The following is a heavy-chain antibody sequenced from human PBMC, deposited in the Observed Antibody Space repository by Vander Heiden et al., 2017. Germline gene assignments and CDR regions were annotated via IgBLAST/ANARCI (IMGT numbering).Heavy chain of an antibody. V-gene: IGHV4-39*01. CDR2: IYYSGST. CDR3: ARHRKQWLAFFDY. D-gene: IGHD6-19*01. Sequence: QLQLQESGPGLVKPSETLSLTCTVSGGSLSSSSYYWGWIRQPPGKGLEWIGSIYYSGSTYYNPSLKSRVTISVDTSKNQFSLKLSSVTAADTAVYYSARHRKQWLAFFDYWGQGTLVTVSS. CDR1: GGSLSSSSYY. J-gene: IGHJ4*02.